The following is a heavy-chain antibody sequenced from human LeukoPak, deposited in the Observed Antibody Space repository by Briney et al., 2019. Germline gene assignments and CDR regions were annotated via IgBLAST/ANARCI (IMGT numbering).Heavy chain of an antibody. J-gene: IGHJ4*02. CDR1: RLTFGGYW. Sequence: GGSLRLSCVVSRLTFGGYWMRWVRQAPGKGLEWVAAINKDGSEKRYVDSVEGRFTISRDNARNSVYLQMTSLGAEDTAVYYCATYTQHFGAPGGADYWGLGTLVTVSS. V-gene: IGHV3-7*03. CDR3: ATYTQHFGAPGGADY. D-gene: IGHD2-8*02. CDR2: INKDGSEK.